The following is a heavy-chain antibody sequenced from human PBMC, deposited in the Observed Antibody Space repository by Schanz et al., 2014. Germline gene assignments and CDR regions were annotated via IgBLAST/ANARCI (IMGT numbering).Heavy chain of an antibody. V-gene: IGHV3-21*01. CDR2: ISSSSSYI. Sequence: EVQLVESGGGLVKPGGSLRLSCAASGFTFSSYSMNWVRQAPGKGLEWVSSISSSSSYIYYADSVKGRFTISRDNAKNSLYLQMNSLRAEDTAVYDCAREEGWGRAAAGPKHYYYGMAVWGQGTTVTVSS. D-gene: IGHD6-13*01. J-gene: IGHJ6*02. CDR1: GFTFSSYS. CDR3: AREEGWGRAAAGPKHYYYGMAV.